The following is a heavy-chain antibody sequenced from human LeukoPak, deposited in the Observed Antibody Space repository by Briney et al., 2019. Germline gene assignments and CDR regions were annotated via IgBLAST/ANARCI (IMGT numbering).Heavy chain of an antibody. V-gene: IGHV4-39*01. CDR1: GGSISSGGYY. D-gene: IGHD6-19*01. J-gene: IGHJ4*02. CDR3: ARHWKGSGWFLIDY. Sequence: SETLSLTCTVSGGSISSGGYYWSWIRQHPGKGLEWIGYIYYSGSTYYNPSLKSRVTISVDTSKNQFSLKLSSVTAADTAVYYCARHWKGSGWFLIDYWGQGTLVTVSS. CDR2: IYYSGST.